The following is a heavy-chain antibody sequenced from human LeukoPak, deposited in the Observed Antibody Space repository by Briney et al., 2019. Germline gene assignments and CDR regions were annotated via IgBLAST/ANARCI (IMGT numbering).Heavy chain of an antibody. Sequence: PSETLSLTCTVSGGSISSSSYYWGWIRQPPGKGLEWIGSIFYSGSTYYNPSLQSRVTMSLDTSKSQFSLKLRSVSAADTAVYYCARSPGGHFDYWGQGTLVTVSS. V-gene: IGHV4-39*07. J-gene: IGHJ4*02. CDR3: ARSPGGHFDY. D-gene: IGHD6-25*01. CDR1: GGSISSSSYY. CDR2: IFYSGST.